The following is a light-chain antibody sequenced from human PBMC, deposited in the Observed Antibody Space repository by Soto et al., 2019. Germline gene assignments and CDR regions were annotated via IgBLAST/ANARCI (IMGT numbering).Light chain of an antibody. V-gene: IGKV3D-11*03. CDR2: LAS. CDR1: QAVNTR. CDR3: QQFSSHPLT. J-gene: IGKJ4*01. Sequence: EIVLTQSPSALSSFPGDRVTLSCRASQAVNTRLAWYQHKPCQAPRLLIYLASNRAAGVPARFSGSGSGTDFTLTISRLEPEDFAVYYCQQFSSHPLTFGGGTKLDIK.